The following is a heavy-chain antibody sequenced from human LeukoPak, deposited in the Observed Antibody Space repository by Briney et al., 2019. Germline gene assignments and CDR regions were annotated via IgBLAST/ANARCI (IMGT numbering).Heavy chain of an antibody. CDR3: ARGRQPRVRYYYYYMDV. J-gene: IGHJ6*03. V-gene: IGHV1-2*06. D-gene: IGHD4/OR15-4a*01. CDR1: GYTFTGYY. Sequence: ASVKVSCKASGYTFTGYYMHWVRQAPGQGLEWMGRINPNSGGTNYAQKFQGRVTMTRDTSISTAYMELSSLRSEDTAVYYCARGRQPRVRYYYYYMDVWGKGTTVTVSS. CDR2: INPNSGGT.